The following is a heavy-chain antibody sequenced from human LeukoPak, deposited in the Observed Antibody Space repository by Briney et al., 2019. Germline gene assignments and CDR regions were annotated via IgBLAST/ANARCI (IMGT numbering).Heavy chain of an antibody. D-gene: IGHD3-10*01. V-gene: IGHV1-2*04. CDR3: ARDRGPHYYGSGSYLYYYYGMDV. Sequence: GASVKVSCKASGYTFTGYYMHWVRQAPGQGLEWMGWINPNSGGTNYAQKFQGWVTMTRDTSISTAYMELSRLRSDDTAVYYCARDRGPHYYGSGSYLYYYYGMDVWGQGTTVTVSS. CDR2: INPNSGGT. CDR1: GYTFTGYY. J-gene: IGHJ6*02.